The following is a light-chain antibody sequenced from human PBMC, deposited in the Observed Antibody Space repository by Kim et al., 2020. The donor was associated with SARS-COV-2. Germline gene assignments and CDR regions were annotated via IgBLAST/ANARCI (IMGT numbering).Light chain of an antibody. Sequence: SYELTQQPSVSVSPGQTASITCSGDKLGDKYACWYQQKPGQSPVLVIYQDSKRPSGIPERFSGSNSGNTATLTISGTQAMDEADYYCQAWDSSTAVFGGGTQLTVL. J-gene: IGLJ3*02. CDR3: QAWDSSTAV. CDR2: QDS. V-gene: IGLV3-1*01. CDR1: KLGDKY.